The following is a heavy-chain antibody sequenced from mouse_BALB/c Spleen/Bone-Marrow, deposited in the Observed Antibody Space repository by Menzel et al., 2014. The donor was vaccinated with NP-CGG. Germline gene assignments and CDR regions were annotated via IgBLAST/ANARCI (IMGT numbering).Heavy chain of an antibody. J-gene: IGHJ3*01. D-gene: IGHD2-12*01. Sequence: EVKLVESGGGLVKPGGSLKLSCAASGFTFSDYYMYWVRQTPEKRLEWVATISDGGSYTYYPDSVKGRFTMSRDNAKNNLYLQMSSLKSEDTAMYYCAREDDDGSWFAYWGQGTLVTVSA. CDR1: GFTFSDYY. V-gene: IGHV5-4*02. CDR2: ISDGGSYT. CDR3: AREDDDGSWFAY.